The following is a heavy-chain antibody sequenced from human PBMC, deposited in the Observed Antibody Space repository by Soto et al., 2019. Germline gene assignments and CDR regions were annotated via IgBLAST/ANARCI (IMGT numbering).Heavy chain of an antibody. CDR3: ARLIGDSWLDS. CDR2: IYYSGST. J-gene: IGHJ5*01. V-gene: IGHV4-30-4*01. Sequence: SETMSLTCTVSGGSISSGEYYWSWIRQPPGKGLEWIGYIYYSGSTYYNPSLKSRVTISVDTSNNQLSLQLNSVTPDDTAVYYCARLIGDSWLDSWGQGTLVTVSS. CDR1: GGSISSGEYY. D-gene: IGHD2-8*01.